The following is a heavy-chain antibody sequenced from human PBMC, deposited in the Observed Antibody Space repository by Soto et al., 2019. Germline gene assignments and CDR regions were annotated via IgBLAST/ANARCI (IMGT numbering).Heavy chain of an antibody. D-gene: IGHD6-6*01. V-gene: IGHV1-8*01. J-gene: IGHJ4*02. Sequence: QVQLVQSGAEVKKPGASVKVSCKASGYTFTSYDINWVRQATGQGLQWMGWMNPNSGNTGYAQKFQGRVTMTRNTSISTAYMELSSLRSEDTAVYYCARGFVRYSSSSKLFDYWGQGTLVTVSS. CDR2: MNPNSGNT. CDR1: GYTFTSYD. CDR3: ARGFVRYSSSSKLFDY.